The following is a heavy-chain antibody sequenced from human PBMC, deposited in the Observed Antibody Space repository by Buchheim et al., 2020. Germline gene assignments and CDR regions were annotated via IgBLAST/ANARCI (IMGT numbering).Heavy chain of an antibody. V-gene: IGHV1-69*06. CDR1: GDIFSTYD. CDR2: IITSFGSP. J-gene: IGHJ6*02. CDR3: ARDGTSRRFFYYAMDV. Sequence: QVQLVQSGAEVKKPGSSVKVSCMTSGDIFSTYDGVSWVRQAPGQGLEWMGGIITSFGSPSYAQKFHGRVTITADKSPSTVYLELTSLRSEDTAVYFCARDGTSRRFFYYAMDVWGQGT.